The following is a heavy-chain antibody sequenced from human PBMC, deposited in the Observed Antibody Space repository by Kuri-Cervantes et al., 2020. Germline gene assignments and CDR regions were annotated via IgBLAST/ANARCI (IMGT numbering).Heavy chain of an antibody. D-gene: IGHD1-26*01. CDR1: GFTVSSDY. CDR3: ARARGFGGATVIDY. Sequence: GESLKISCTASGFTVSSDYMKWVRQAPGKGLEWVSVIYSGGSTHSADSVKGRFTISRDNSKNTLYLQMNSLRAEDTAVYYCARARGFGGATVIDYWGQGTLVTVSS. J-gene: IGHJ4*02. CDR2: IYSGGST. V-gene: IGHV3-53*01.